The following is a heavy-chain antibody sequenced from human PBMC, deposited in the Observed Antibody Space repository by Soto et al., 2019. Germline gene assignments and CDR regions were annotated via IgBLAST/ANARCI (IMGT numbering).Heavy chain of an antibody. CDR1: GYTFTGYY. CDR2: INPNSGGT. Sequence: QVQLVQSGAEVKKPGASVKAFCKASGYTFTGYYMHWVGQAPGQGLEWMGWINPNSGGTNYAQKFQGWVTMTRDTSISTAYMERSRLRSDNTAVYYCATQRDYGDYGAFDYWGQGTLVTVSS. CDR3: ATQRDYGDYGAFDY. V-gene: IGHV1-2*04. D-gene: IGHD4-17*01. J-gene: IGHJ4*02.